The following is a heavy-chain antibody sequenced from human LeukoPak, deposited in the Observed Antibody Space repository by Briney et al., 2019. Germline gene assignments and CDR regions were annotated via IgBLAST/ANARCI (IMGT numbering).Heavy chain of an antibody. D-gene: IGHD5-18*01. J-gene: IGHJ6*03. CDR3: ASTPTWIQHGGYYYYMDV. V-gene: IGHV4-4*09. CDR2: IYTSGST. Sequence: SETLSLTCTVSGGSISSYYWSWIRQPPAKGLEWIGYIYTSGSTNYNPSLKRRVTISVDTSKHQFSLKLSSVTAADTAAYYCASTPTWIQHGGYYYYMDVWGKGTTVTVSS. CDR1: GGSISSYY.